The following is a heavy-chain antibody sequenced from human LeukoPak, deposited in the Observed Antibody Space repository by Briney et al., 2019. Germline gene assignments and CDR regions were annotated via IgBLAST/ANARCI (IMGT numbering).Heavy chain of an antibody. CDR2: TRNKANSYTT. V-gene: IGHV3-72*01. D-gene: IGHD6-6*01. CDR3: ARSSPDGPTDY. J-gene: IGHJ4*02. CDR1: GFTFSDHY. Sequence: GGSLRLSCAASGFTFSDHYMDWVRQAPGKGLEWVGRTRNKANSYTTEYAASVKGRFTISRDDSKNSLYLQINSLKTEDTAVYYCARSSPDGPTDYWGQGTLVTVSS.